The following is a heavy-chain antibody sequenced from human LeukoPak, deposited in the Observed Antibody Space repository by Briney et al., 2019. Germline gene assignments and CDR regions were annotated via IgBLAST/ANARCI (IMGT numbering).Heavy chain of an antibody. J-gene: IGHJ4*02. V-gene: IGHV3-53*01. D-gene: IGHD6-13*01. Sequence: PGGSLRLSCAASGFTVSSNYMSWVRQAPGEGLDWVSVIYSGGSTYYADSVKGRFTISRDNSKNTLYLQMNSLRAEDTAVYYCARSWGSGYSSSWYRYYFDYWGQGTLVTVSS. CDR1: GFTVSSNY. CDR2: IYSGGST. CDR3: ARSWGSGYSSSWYRYYFDY.